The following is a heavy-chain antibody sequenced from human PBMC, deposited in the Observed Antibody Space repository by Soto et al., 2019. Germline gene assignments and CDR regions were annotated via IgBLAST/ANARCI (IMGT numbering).Heavy chain of an antibody. V-gene: IGHV3-53*01. CDR2: IYSGGST. CDR1: GFTVSSNY. J-gene: IGHJ6*02. CDR3: ASCSGGSCSNYYYGMDV. D-gene: IGHD2-15*01. Sequence: PGGSLRLSCAASGFTVSSNYMSWVRQAPGKGLEWVSVIYSGGSTYYADSVKGRFTISRDNSKNTLYLQMNSLRAEDTAVYYCASCSGGSCSNYYYGMDVWGQGTTVTVSS.